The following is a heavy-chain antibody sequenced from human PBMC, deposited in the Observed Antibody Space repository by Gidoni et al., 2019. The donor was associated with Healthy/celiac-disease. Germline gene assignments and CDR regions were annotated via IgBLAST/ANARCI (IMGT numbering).Heavy chain of an antibody. Sequence: EVQLLESGGGLVQPGGSLRLSCAASGFTFRSYAMSWVRQAPGKGLECVSAISGSGGSTYYADSVKGRFTISRDNSKNTLYLQMNSLRAEDTAVYYCAKALEGGRWVTPGGYWGQGTLVTVSS. J-gene: IGHJ4*02. CDR3: AKALEGGRWVTPGGY. V-gene: IGHV3-23*01. CDR2: ISGSGGST. D-gene: IGHD3-3*01. CDR1: GFTFRSYA.